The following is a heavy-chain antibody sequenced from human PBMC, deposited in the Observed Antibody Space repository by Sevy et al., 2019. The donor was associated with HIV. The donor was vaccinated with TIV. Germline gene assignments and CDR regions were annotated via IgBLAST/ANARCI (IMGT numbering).Heavy chain of an antibody. Sequence: GGSLRLSCEASGFTVSGNYMAWVRLAPGKGLEWVSLIDSGGSTYYADSVKGRFTISRDNAKNTLYLQMNPLRAEDTAVYFLAEDRLYGGSGYYYYYYGMEVWGQGATVTVS. CDR3: AEDRLYGGSGYYYYYYGMEV. CDR1: GFTVSGNY. J-gene: IGHJ6*02. CDR2: IDSGGST. D-gene: IGHD3-22*01. V-gene: IGHV3-66*01.